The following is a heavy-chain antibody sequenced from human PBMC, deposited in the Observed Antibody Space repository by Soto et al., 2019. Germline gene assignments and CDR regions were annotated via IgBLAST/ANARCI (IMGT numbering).Heavy chain of an antibody. V-gene: IGHV3-21*01. CDR2: ISSISSYI. CDR3: ARDDLEELAYYYYYYTDV. CDR1: GFTFSSYS. Sequence: PGGSLRLSCAASGFTFSSYSMNWVRQAPGKGLEWVSSISSISSYIYYADSVKGRFTISRDNAKNSLYLQMNSLRAEDTAVYYCARDDLEELAYYYYYYTDVWGKGTTVTVSS. D-gene: IGHD1-7*01. J-gene: IGHJ6*03.